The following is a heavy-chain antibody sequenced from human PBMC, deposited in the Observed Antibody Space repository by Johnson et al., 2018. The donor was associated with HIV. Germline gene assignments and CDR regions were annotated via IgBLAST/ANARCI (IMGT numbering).Heavy chain of an antibody. CDR1: GFTFDDYG. V-gene: IGHV3-20*04. CDR2: INSDGSST. Sequence: VQLVESGGGVVRPGGSLRLSCAASGFTFDDYGMSRVRQAPGKGLEWVSGINSDGSSTTYADSVKGRFTISRDNAKNTLYLQMNSLRAEDTAVYYCTTGGVSYYDSDAFDIWGQGTMVTVSS. CDR3: TTGGVSYYDSDAFDI. D-gene: IGHD1-26*01. J-gene: IGHJ3*02.